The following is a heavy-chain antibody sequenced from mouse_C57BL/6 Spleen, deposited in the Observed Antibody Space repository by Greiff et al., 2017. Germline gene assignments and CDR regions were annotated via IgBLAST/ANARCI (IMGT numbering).Heavy chain of an antibody. CDR1: GFSLTSYA. J-gene: IGHJ1*03. CDR2: IWTGGGT. Sequence: VKLMESGPGLVAPSQSLSITCTVSGFSLTSYAISWVRQPPGKGLEWLGVIWTGGGTNYNSALKSRLSISKDNSKSQVFLKMNSLQTDDTARYYCARHYDGSRTGYFDVWGTGTTVTVSS. D-gene: IGHD1-1*01. CDR3: ARHYDGSRTGYFDV. V-gene: IGHV2-9-1*01.